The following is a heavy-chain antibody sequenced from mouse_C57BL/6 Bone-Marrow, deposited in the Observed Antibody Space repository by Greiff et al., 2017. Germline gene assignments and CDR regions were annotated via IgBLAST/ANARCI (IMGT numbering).Heavy chain of an antibody. D-gene: IGHD2-2*01. CDR2: IWGGGST. Sequence: VTLVESGPGLVAPSQSLSITCTVSGFSLTSYGVDWVRQPPGKGLEWLGVIWGGGSTNYTSALMSRLSNDKDNSKSQVIIKMNSLQTDDTDTYYGAKQGVTTVNWFAYWGQGTLVTVSA. CDR3: AKQGVTTVNWFAY. J-gene: IGHJ3*01. V-gene: IGHV2-9*01. CDR1: GFSLTSYG.